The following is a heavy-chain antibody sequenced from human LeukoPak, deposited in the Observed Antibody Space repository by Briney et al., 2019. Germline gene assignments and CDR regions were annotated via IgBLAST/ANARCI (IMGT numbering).Heavy chain of an antibody. CDR2: ISWNSGSI. J-gene: IGHJ4*02. CDR3: VKAEDPIAAAGLDY. V-gene: IGHV3-9*01. Sequence: PGRSLRLSCAASGFTFDDYAMHWVRQAPGKGLEWVSGISWNSGSIGYADSVKGRFTISRDNAKNSLYLQMNSLRAEDTALYYCVKAEDPIAAAGLDYWGQGTLVTVSS. CDR1: GFTFDDYA. D-gene: IGHD6-13*01.